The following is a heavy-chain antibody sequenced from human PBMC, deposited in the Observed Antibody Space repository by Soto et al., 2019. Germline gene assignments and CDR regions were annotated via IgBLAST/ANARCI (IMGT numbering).Heavy chain of an antibody. CDR1: GDTFSFYT. CDR3: ARGNYDSSGYYYYFDY. V-gene: IGHV1-69*02. J-gene: IGHJ4*02. CDR2: VNPILSMS. Sequence: ASVKVSCKASGDTFSFYTINWVRQAPGLGLEWMGRVNPILSMSNYAQKFQGRVTMTADKSTSTAYMELRSLRSEDTAFYYCARGNYDSSGYYYYFDYWGQGTLVTVS. D-gene: IGHD3-22*01.